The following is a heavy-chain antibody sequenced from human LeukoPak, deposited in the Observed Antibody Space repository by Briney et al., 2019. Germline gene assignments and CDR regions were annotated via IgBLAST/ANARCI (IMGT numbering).Heavy chain of an antibody. CDR2: ISSSSSYI. J-gene: IGHJ4*02. CDR1: GFTFNNYD. CDR3: ARFALKTPPTD. Sequence: GGSLRLSCAASGFTFNNYDINWVRQAPGKGLEWVSSISSSSSYIYYADSVKGRFTISRDNAKNSLYLQMNSLRAEDTAVYYCARFALKTPPTDWGQGTLVTVSS. V-gene: IGHV3-21*01.